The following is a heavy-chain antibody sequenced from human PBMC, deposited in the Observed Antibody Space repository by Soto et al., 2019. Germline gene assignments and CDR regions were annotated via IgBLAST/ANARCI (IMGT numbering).Heavy chain of an antibody. CDR2: ISYDGSNK. J-gene: IGHJ4*02. CDR3: AKDPRTYYGFWSGYYYYFDY. Sequence: PGGSLRLSCAASGFTFSSYGMHWLRQAPGKGLEWVAVISYDGSNKYYADSVKGRFTISRDNSKNTLYLQMNSLRAEDTAVYYCAKDPRTYYGFWSGYYYYFDYWGQGTLVTVSS. CDR1: GFTFSSYG. D-gene: IGHD3-3*01. V-gene: IGHV3-30*18.